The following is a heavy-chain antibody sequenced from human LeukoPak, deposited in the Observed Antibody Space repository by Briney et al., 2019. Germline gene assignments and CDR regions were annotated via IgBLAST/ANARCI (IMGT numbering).Heavy chain of an antibody. D-gene: IGHD2-2*01. Sequence: PGRSLRLSCAASGFTFSTYGMHCVRQAPGKGLEWVAGISYDESKKYYGDSVKGRFTISRDNAKNSLYLQMNSLRAEDTAVYYCARGSTSGDYWGQGTLVTVSS. J-gene: IGHJ4*02. CDR3: ARGSTSGDY. CDR2: ISYDESKK. V-gene: IGHV3-30*03. CDR1: GFTFSTYG.